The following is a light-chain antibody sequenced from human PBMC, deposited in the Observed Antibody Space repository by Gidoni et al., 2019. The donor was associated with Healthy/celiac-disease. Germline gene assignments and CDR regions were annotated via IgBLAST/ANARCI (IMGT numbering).Light chain of an antibody. V-gene: IGKV3-20*01. CDR2: GAS. J-gene: IGKJ5*01. CDR3: KQYGSSPIT. Sequence: EIVLTQSPGTLSLSPGERATLSCRASQSVSSSYLAWYQQKPGQAPRLLIYGASSRATGIPDRFSGSGSGTDLTITISRLEPEDFAVYYCKQYGSSPITFGQGTRLEIK. CDR1: QSVSSSY.